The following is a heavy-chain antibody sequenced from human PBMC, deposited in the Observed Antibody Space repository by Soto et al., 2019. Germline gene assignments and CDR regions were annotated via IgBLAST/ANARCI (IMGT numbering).Heavy chain of an antibody. CDR2: IWYDGSNK. Sequence: QVQLVESGGGVVQPGRSLRLSCAASGFSFTTYGMHWVRQAPGEGLEWVAVIWYDGSNKYYADSVKGRFTISRDTSKNTLYRQMNRRRAEDRAVYYWGKDRGGGAVVPDYWGQGTLVTVSS. V-gene: IGHV3-33*06. J-gene: IGHJ4*02. CDR1: GFSFTTYG. D-gene: IGHD2-21*01. CDR3: GKDRGGGAVVPDY.